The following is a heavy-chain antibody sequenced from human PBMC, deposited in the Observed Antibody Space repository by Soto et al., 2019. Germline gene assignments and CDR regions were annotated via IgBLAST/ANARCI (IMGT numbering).Heavy chain of an antibody. Sequence: GSLRLSCAASGLTFSDYYMSWIRQAPGKGLEWVSYISSSGSTIYYADSVKGRFTISMDNAKNSLYLQMNSLRAEDTAVYYCARGPVAGGYYYGMDVWGQGTTVTVSS. CDR3: ARGPVAGGYYYGMDV. D-gene: IGHD6-19*01. CDR2: ISSSGSTI. V-gene: IGHV3-11*01. CDR1: GLTFSDYY. J-gene: IGHJ6*02.